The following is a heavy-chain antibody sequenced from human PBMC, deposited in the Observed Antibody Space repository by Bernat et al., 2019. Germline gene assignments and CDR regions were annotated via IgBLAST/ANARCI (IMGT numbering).Heavy chain of an antibody. CDR1: GFTFSSYA. CDR3: ARGSDFWSGYWFLY. V-gene: IGHV3-30*01. CDR2: ISYDGSNK. J-gene: IGHJ4*02. Sequence: VQLVESGGGVVQPGRSLRLSCAASGFTFSSYAMHWVRQAPGKGLEWVAVISYDGSNKYYADSVKGRFTISRDNSKNTLYLQMNSLRAEDTAVYYCARGSDFWSGYWFLYWGQGTLVTVSS. D-gene: IGHD3-3*01.